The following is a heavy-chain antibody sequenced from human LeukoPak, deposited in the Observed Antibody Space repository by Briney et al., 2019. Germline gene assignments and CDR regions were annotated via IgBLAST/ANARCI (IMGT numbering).Heavy chain of an antibody. Sequence: GGSLRLSCAASGFTFSSYAMHWVRQAPGKGLEWVAVISYDGSNKYYADSVKGRFTISRDNSKNTLYLQMNSLRAEDTAVYYCARAPSYYYGSSYMDVWGKGTTVTVSS. V-gene: IGHV3-30*04. CDR1: GFTFSSYA. J-gene: IGHJ6*03. D-gene: IGHD3-10*01. CDR2: ISYDGSNK. CDR3: ARAPSYYYGSSYMDV.